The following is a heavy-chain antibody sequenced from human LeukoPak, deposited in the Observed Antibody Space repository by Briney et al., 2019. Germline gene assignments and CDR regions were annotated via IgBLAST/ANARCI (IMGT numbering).Heavy chain of an antibody. J-gene: IGHJ4*02. CDR1: GGSFSGYY. CDR3: ARRRGGLTPFDY. Sequence: SETLSLTCAVYGGSFSGYYWSWVRQPPGKGLEWIGEINHSGSTNYNPSLKSRVTISVDTSKNQFSLKLSSVTAADTAVYYCARRRGGLTPFDYWGQGTLVTVSS. CDR2: INHSGST. V-gene: IGHV4-34*01. D-gene: IGHD3-10*01.